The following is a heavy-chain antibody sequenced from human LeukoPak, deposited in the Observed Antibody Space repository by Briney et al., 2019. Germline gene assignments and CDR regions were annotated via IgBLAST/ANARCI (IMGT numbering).Heavy chain of an antibody. D-gene: IGHD3-22*01. CDR2: ITTSDGNT. CDR1: GFTFSSYT. V-gene: IGHV3-23*01. Sequence: PGGSLRLSCAASGFTFSSYTMSWVRQAPGKGLEWVSTITTSDGNTYYADSVKGRFTISRDNSKNTLYLQMNSLRAEDTAVYYCARDTDSSGYYYIDYWGQGTLVTVSS. CDR3: ARDTDSSGYYYIDY. J-gene: IGHJ4*02.